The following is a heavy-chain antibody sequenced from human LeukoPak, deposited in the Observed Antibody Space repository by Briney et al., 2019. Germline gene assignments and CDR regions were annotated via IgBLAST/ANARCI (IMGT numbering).Heavy chain of an antibody. D-gene: IGHD5-18*01. CDR2: INSNGSST. CDR3: ARDVGYFRFDY. V-gene: IGHV3-74*01. J-gene: IGHJ4*02. CDR1: GFTVSSNY. Sequence: GGSLRLSCAASGFTVSSNYMSWVRQAPGKGLVWVSRINSNGSSTNYADSVKGRFTISRDDAKNSLYLQMNNLRAEDTAVYYCARDVGYFRFDYWGQGTLVTVSS.